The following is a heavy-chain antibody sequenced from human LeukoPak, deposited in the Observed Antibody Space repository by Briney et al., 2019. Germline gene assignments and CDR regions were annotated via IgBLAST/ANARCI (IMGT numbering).Heavy chain of an antibody. CDR3: ARIASYYDSSGYPGGVDY. V-gene: IGHV2-26*01. Sequence: SGPTLVNPTETLTLTCTVSGSSLSNARMGVSWIRQPPGKALEWLAHIFSNDEKSYRTSLKSRLTISKDTSKSQVVLIMTNMDPVDTATYYCARIASYYDSSGYPGGVDYWGQGTLVTVSS. J-gene: IGHJ4*02. CDR2: IFSNDEK. CDR1: GSSLSNARMG. D-gene: IGHD3-22*01.